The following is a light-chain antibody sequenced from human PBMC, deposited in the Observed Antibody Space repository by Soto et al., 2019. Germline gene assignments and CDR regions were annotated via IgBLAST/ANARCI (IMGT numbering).Light chain of an antibody. CDR3: SAYSSGATHVV. Sequence: QSALTQPASVSGSPGQSITLSCTGTSSDIGGLYNYVSWYQQHPGKAPKLLIYDVNDRPSGVSDRFSGSKSGNTASLTISGLQAEDEAVYFCSAYSSGATHVVFGGGTKLTVL. CDR1: SSDIGGLYNY. J-gene: IGLJ2*01. V-gene: IGLV2-14*01. CDR2: DVN.